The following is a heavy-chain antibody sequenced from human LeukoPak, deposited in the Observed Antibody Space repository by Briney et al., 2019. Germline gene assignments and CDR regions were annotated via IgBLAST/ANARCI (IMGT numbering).Heavy chain of an antibody. CDR2: INPNSGGT. Sequence: ASVKVSCKASGYTFTGYYMHWVRQAPGQGLEWMGWINPNSGGTNYEQKFQGRVTMTRDTSISTAYMELSRLRSDDTAVYYCARARKQWLVHIDYWGQGTLVTVSS. V-gene: IGHV1-2*02. CDR1: GYTFTGYY. CDR3: ARARKQWLVHIDY. D-gene: IGHD6-19*01. J-gene: IGHJ4*02.